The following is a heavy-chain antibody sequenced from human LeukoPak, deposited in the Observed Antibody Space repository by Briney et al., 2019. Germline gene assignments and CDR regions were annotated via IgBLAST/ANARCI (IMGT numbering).Heavy chain of an antibody. D-gene: IGHD6-13*01. V-gene: IGHV4-34*01. J-gene: IGHJ6*03. CDR2: INHSGST. CDR3: ARGGSSSWYEDYYYMDV. Sequence: SETLSLTCAVYGGSFSGYYWSWIRQPPGKGLEWIGEINHSGSTNYNPSLKSRVTISADTSKNQFSLKLYSVTAADTAVYYCARGGSSSWYEDYYYMDVWGKGTTVTVSS. CDR1: GGSFSGYY.